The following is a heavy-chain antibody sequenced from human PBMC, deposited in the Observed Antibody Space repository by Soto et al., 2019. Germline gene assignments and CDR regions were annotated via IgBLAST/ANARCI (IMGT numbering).Heavy chain of an antibody. D-gene: IGHD3-10*01. CDR3: AKSSRITLVRGVTDY. J-gene: IGHJ4*02. CDR1: GFAFIDYA. Sequence: PGGSLRLSCAASGFAFIDYAMNWVRQAPGKGLEWVSAISGGAGDTYYADSAKGRFTISRDNSKNTLYLQMKSLRAEDTAIYYCAKSSRITLVRGVTDYWGQGTLVTVSS. V-gene: IGHV3-23*01. CDR2: ISGGAGDT.